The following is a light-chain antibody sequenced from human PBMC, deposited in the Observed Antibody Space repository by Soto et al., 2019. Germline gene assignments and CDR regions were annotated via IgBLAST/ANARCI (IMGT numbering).Light chain of an antibody. V-gene: IGKV1-5*03. CDR1: QTISSW. J-gene: IGKJ4*01. CDR3: QHYNSVPLP. CDR2: KAS. Sequence: DIHMTQSPTTLSASVGDSVTITCRASQTISSWLAWYQQKPGKAPNLLIYKASSLESGVPSRFSGSGSGTEFPLTTSSLQPDEFATYCCQHYNSVPLPFGGGTKVDIK.